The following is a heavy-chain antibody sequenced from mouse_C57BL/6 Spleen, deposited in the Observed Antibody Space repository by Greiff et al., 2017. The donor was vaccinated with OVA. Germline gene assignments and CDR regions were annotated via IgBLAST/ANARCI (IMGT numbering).Heavy chain of an antibody. CDR2: IDPSDSYT. CDR3: ARSRSGYFDV. V-gene: IGHV1-69*01. J-gene: IGHJ1*03. CDR1: GYTFTSYW. Sequence: VQLQQPGAELVMPGASVKLSCKASGYTFTSYWMHWVKQRPGQGLEWIGEIDPSDSYTNYNQKFKGKSTLTVDKSSSTAYMQLSSLTSEDSAVYYCARSRSGYFDVWGTGTTVTVSS.